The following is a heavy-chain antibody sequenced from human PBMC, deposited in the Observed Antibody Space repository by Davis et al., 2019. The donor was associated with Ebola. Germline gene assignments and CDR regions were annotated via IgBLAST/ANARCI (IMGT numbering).Heavy chain of an antibody. J-gene: IGHJ4*02. CDR3: ARGVITMIVVVTPFDY. CDR2: IYYSGST. D-gene: IGHD3-22*01. CDR1: GCSISSSRYY. V-gene: IGHV4-39*07. Sequence: PGGSLRLSCTVSGCSISSSRYYWGWIRQPPGKGLEWIGSIYYSGSTYYNPSLKSRVTISVDTSKNQFSLKLSSVTAADTAVYYCARGVITMIVVVTPFDYWGQGTLVTVSS.